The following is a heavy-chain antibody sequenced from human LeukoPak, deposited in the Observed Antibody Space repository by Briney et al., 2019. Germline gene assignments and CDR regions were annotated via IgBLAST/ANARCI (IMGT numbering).Heavy chain of an antibody. V-gene: IGHV3-23*01. D-gene: IGHD2-2*01. J-gene: IGHJ4*02. CDR2: LTGDGTGT. CDR1: GLTLSNSA. CDR3: ATVGGFCPSSNCYAYFDY. Sequence: GGSLRLSCVASGLTLSNSAMTWVRQAPGQGLEWVSILTGDGTGTFYADSVKGRFSISRDISTNTLYLQMNSLGVDDTALYYCATVGGFCPSSNCYAYFDYWGQGSLVTVSS.